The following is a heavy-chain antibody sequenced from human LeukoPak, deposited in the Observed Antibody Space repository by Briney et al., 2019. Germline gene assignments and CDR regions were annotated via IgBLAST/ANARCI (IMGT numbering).Heavy chain of an antibody. V-gene: IGHV3-66*01. D-gene: IGHD2-15*01. J-gene: IGHJ4*02. CDR3: ASTQRGDYFDY. Sequence: GGSLRLSCAASGFTVSSNYMSWVRQAPGKGLEWVSVLYAGGSTYYADSVKGRFTISRDNSKNTLYLQINSLRAEDTAVYYCASTQRGDYFDYWGQGTLVAVSS. CDR1: GFTVSSNY. CDR2: LYAGGST.